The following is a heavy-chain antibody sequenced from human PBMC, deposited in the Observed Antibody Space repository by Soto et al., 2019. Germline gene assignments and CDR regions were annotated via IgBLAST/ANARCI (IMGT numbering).Heavy chain of an antibody. D-gene: IGHD3-3*01. CDR3: ARQGTTLGVGMDWYLDL. CDR1: GFTFSDYY. V-gene: IGHV3-11*01. J-gene: IGHJ2*01. Sequence: GGSLRLSCAASGFTFSDYYMSWVRQAPGKGVEWLAYISSSGSIIKFADSVKGRFTISRDNAKRSLFLQMNSLRAEDTAVYYCARQGTTLGVGMDWYLDLWGRGTLVTVSS. CDR2: ISSSGSII.